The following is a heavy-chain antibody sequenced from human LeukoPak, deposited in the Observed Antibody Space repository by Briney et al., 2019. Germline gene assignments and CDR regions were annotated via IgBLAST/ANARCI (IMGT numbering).Heavy chain of an antibody. CDR1: GFIFNTFW. Sequence: GGSLRLSCAASGFIFNTFWMSWVRQAPGKGLEWVANINKDGGEKYYVDSVKGRFTISRDNAKNSLYLQMNSLRADDTAVYYCVKDSPPRYSGSPPAYWGQGTLVTVSS. CDR2: INKDGGEK. V-gene: IGHV3-7*03. CDR3: VKDSPPRYSGSPPAY. J-gene: IGHJ4*02. D-gene: IGHD1-26*01.